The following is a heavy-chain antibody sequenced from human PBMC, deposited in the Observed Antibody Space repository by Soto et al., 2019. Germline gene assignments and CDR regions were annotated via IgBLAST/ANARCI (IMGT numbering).Heavy chain of an antibody. CDR2: INTAKGNT. CDR3: ARDPICKYTWNYARLNYLDP. D-gene: IGHD1-7*01. V-gene: IGHV1-3*04. CDR1: GYAFTNNV. J-gene: IGHJ4*02. Sequence: ASVKGSSTASGYAFTNNVIHWLRQAPGHTLACMGWINTAKGNTKYSQKFEARVTPTRDRAASTAYMERISRSSDDTAVYYCARDPICKYTWNYARLNYLDPGSQATLGT.